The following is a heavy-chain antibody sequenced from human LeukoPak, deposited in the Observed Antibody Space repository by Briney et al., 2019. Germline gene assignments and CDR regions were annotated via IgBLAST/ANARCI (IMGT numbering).Heavy chain of an antibody. Sequence: SVKVSCKASGGTFSSYAISWVRHAPGQGIEWMGGIIPIFGTANYAQKFQGRVTITADKSTSTAYMELSSLRSEETAVYYCALVAGNQFDYWGQGTLVTVSS. CDR2: IIPIFGTA. CDR1: GGTFSSYA. V-gene: IGHV1-69*06. D-gene: IGHD6-19*01. J-gene: IGHJ4*02. CDR3: ALVAGNQFDY.